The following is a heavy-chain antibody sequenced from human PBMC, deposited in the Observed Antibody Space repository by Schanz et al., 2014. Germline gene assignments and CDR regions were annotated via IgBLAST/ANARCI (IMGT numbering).Heavy chain of an antibody. Sequence: EVQLLESGGGLVQPGGSLRLSCAASGFTFSTHAMSWVRQAPGKGLEWVSYISSASSTINYADSVKGRFTISRDNSKNTLYLQMNSLRAEDTAVYYCAKSDAFDIWGQGTLVTVSS. V-gene: IGHV3-48*01. CDR3: AKSDAFDI. CDR1: GFTFSTHA. CDR2: ISSASSTI. J-gene: IGHJ3*02.